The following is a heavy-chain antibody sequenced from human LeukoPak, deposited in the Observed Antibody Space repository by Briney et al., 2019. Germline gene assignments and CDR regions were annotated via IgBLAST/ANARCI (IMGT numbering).Heavy chain of an antibody. V-gene: IGHV1-18*01. CDR1: GYTFTSYG. Sequence: ASVKVSCKASGYTFTSYGISWVRQAPGQGLEWMGWISAYNGNTNYAQKLQGRVTMTTDTSTSTAYMELRRLRSDDTAVYYCARRSGWYSGLDNWFDPWGQGTLVTVSS. J-gene: IGHJ5*02. CDR2: ISAYNGNT. D-gene: IGHD6-19*01. CDR3: ARRSGWYSGLDNWFDP.